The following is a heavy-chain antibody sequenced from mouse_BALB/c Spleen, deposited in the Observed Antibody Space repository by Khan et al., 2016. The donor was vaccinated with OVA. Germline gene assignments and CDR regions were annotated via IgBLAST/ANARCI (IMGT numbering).Heavy chain of an antibody. CDR1: GHTFTSYW. V-gene: IGHV1S41*01. J-gene: IGHJ4*01. D-gene: IGHD1-1*01. CDR2: IAPGSGST. CDR3: ARGNYYGNSVYAMDY. Sequence: DLVKPGASVKLSCKASGHTFTSYWINWIKQRPGQGLEWMGRIAPGSGSTSYNAMFKGKATLTVDTSSTTAYIQFSSLSSEDSAVYFCARGNYYGNSVYAMDYWGQGTSVTVSS.